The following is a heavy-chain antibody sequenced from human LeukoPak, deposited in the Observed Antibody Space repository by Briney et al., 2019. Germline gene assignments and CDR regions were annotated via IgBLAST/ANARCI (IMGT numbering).Heavy chain of an antibody. CDR3: ARGRRYYDFWSGYYSY. Sequence: SETLSLTCAVYGGSFGGYYWSWIRQPPGKGLEWIGEINHSGSTNYNPSLKSRVTISVDTSKNQFSLKLSSVTAADTAVYYCARGRRYYDFWSGYYSYWGQGTLVTVSS. V-gene: IGHV4-34*01. J-gene: IGHJ4*02. CDR1: GGSFGGYY. D-gene: IGHD3-3*01. CDR2: INHSGST.